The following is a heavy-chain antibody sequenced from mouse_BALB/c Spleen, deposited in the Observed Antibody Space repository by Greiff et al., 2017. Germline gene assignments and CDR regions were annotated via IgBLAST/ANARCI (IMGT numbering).Heavy chain of an antibody. CDR2: INSNGGST. Sequence: EVMLVESGGGLVQPGGSLKLSCAASGFTFSSYGMSWVRQTPDKRLELVATINSNGGSTYYPDSVKGRFTISRDNAKNTLYLQMSSLKSEDTAMYYCAREAYYRYDAWFAYWGQGTLVTVSA. V-gene: IGHV5-6-3*01. D-gene: IGHD2-14*01. J-gene: IGHJ3*01. CDR1: GFTFSSYG. CDR3: AREAYYRYDAWFAY.